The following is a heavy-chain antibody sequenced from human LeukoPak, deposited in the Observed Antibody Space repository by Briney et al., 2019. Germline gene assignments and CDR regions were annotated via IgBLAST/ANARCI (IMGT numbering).Heavy chain of an antibody. D-gene: IGHD3-3*01. CDR1: GFTASSNY. J-gene: IGHJ4*02. Sequence: PGGSLRLSCAASGFTASSNYMSWVRQAPGKGLEWVSVIYSGGSTYYADSVKGRFTISRDNSKNTLYLQMNSLRAEDTAVYYCAREAPSRYYDFWSGYLAYWGQGTLATVSS. CDR3: AREAPSRYYDFWSGYLAY. V-gene: IGHV3-66*02. CDR2: IYSGGST.